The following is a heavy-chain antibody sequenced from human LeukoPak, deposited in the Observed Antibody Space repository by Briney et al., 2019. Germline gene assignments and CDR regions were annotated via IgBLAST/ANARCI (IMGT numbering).Heavy chain of an antibody. D-gene: IGHD1-26*01. CDR2: IKSKTDGGTT. V-gene: IGHV3-15*01. Sequence: GGSLRLSCAASGFTFSNAWMSWVRQAPGKRLEWVGRIKSKTDGGTTDYAAPVKGRFTISRDDSKNTLYLQMNSLKTEDTAVYYCTTEGGATTWYNWFDPWGQGTLVTVSS. CDR1: GFTFSNAW. J-gene: IGHJ5*02. CDR3: TTEGGATTWYNWFDP.